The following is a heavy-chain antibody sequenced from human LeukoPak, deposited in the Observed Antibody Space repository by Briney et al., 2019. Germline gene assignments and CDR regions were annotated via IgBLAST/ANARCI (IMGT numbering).Heavy chain of an antibody. Sequence: SETLSLTCTVSGGSISSSSYYWGWIRHPPGKGLEWIGSMYYSGSTYYHPSLKSRVTISVDTSTTQFSLKLRSVTAADTAVYYCARQAVLLWFGESRYNWFDPWGQGTLVTVSS. CDR3: ARQAVLLWFGESRYNWFDP. J-gene: IGHJ5*02. CDR2: MYYSGST. CDR1: GGSISSSSYY. V-gene: IGHV4-39*01. D-gene: IGHD3-10*01.